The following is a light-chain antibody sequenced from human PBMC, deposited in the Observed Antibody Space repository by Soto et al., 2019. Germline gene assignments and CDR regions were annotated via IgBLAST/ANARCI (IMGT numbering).Light chain of an antibody. CDR2: DAS. V-gene: IGKV1-39*01. Sequence: DIQLTQSPSSLSASVGDKVTITCRASQSIRSYLNWVQQKPGKAPKLLIYDASSLQTGVPSRFIGSGSGTDFTLTITRLEPEDFALYYCQQYGGSPSTFGLGTRL. CDR1: QSIRSY. CDR3: QQYGGSPST. J-gene: IGKJ5*01.